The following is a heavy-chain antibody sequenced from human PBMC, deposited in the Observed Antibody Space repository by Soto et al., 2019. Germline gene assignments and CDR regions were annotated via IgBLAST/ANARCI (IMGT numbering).Heavy chain of an antibody. J-gene: IGHJ4*02. CDR2: MQPSTGRT. Sequence: QVQLVQSGAEVREPGASVKVSCKASGYSFTSLDINWVRQTAGQGLEWMRWMQPSTGRTGYAQKFQGRVTMTSDTSINTAYMELTTLTSDDTAFYYCARGVSAGVDYWVQGTLVTVSS. V-gene: IGHV1-8*01. CDR1: GYSFTSLD. CDR3: ARGVSAGVDY. D-gene: IGHD1-26*01.